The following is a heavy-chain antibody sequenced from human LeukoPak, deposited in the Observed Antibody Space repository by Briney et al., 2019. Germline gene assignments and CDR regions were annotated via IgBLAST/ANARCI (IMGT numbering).Heavy chain of an antibody. CDR1: GFTFSNYW. CDR3: TRSNWGPDY. J-gene: IGHJ4*02. D-gene: IGHD7-27*01. V-gene: IGHV3-7*04. Sequence: PGGSLRLSCAASGFTFSNYWMNWVRQAPGKGLEWVANMDQDGSEKDYVDSVKGRFTISRDNAKSSLYLQMNSLRAEDTAVYFCTRSNWGPDYWGQGTLVTVSS. CDR2: MDQDGSEK.